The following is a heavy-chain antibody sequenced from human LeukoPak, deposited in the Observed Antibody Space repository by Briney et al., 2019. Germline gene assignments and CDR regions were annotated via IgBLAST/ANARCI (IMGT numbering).Heavy chain of an antibody. CDR1: GFTFSDYY. Sequence: GGSLRLSCAAFGFTFSDYYMSWIRQAPGKGLEWVSYISSSGSTIYYADSVKGRFTISRDNAKDSLYLQMNSLRAEDTAVYYCARAVRRGYYFDYWGQGTLVTVSS. J-gene: IGHJ4*02. CDR3: ARAVRRGYYFDY. CDR2: ISSSGSTI. V-gene: IGHV3-11*04. D-gene: IGHD4-17*01.